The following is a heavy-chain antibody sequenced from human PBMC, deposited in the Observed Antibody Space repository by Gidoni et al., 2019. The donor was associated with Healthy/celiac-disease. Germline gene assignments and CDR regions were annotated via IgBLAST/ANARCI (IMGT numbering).Heavy chain of an antibody. CDR2: ISGSGGST. CDR3: AKGNGDRVAPYDRHLDY. J-gene: IGHJ4*02. D-gene: IGHD5-12*01. CDR1: RFTFSSCA. Sequence: EVQLLESGGGLVQPGGSLRLSWPASRFTFSSCAMSWVRQAPGKGLEWVSAISGSGGSTYYADSVKGRFTISRDKSKNTLYLEMTSLRAEDTAVYYCAKGNGDRVAPYDRHLDYWGQGTLVTVSS. V-gene: IGHV3-23*01.